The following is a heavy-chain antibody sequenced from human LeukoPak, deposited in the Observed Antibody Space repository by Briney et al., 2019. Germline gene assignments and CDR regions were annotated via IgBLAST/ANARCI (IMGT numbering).Heavy chain of an antibody. CDR1: GFTLSSCA. CDR3: TKGPWDLPHAFDI. Sequence: GGSLRLSCTASGFTLSSCAMSWVRQAPGKGLECVSTISGSGVTTRYADSVRGRFTISRDSSKNTLYLQMNSLRAEDMAIYYCTKGPWDLPHAFDIWGLGTMVTVSS. J-gene: IGHJ3*02. D-gene: IGHD1-26*01. V-gene: IGHV3-23*01. CDR2: ISGSGVTT.